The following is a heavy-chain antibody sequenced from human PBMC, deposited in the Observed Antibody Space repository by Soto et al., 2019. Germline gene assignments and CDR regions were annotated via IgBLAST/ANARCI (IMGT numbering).Heavy chain of an antibody. CDR3: ARDPTVTDLFFDY. Sequence: EVQLVESGGALVQPGGSLRLSCAASGFTFSTYPMNWVRQAPGKGLQWLSYISGSSDTIYYADSVKGGFTVSRDNAKNLVYLQMTSLSDEDTAVYYCARDPTVTDLFFDYWGQGTLVTVSS. J-gene: IGHJ4*02. V-gene: IGHV3-48*02. CDR1: GFTFSTYP. CDR2: ISGSSDTI. D-gene: IGHD4-17*01.